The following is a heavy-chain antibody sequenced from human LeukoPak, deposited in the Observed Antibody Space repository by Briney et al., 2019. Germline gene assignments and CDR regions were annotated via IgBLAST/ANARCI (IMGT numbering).Heavy chain of an antibody. D-gene: IGHD3-22*01. CDR3: PKDLPYYASSGFVHRRSFEP. CDR1: GGTFSSYA. Sequence: SVKVSCKASGGTFSSYAISWVRHGPGQGLEWMGRINPIFGTANYAQKFQGRVTITTDESTSTAYMELISLRSEDTAVYYFPKDLPYYASSGFVHRRSFEPCGQGTLVTVSS. J-gene: IGHJ5*02. V-gene: IGHV1-69*05. CDR2: INPIFGTA.